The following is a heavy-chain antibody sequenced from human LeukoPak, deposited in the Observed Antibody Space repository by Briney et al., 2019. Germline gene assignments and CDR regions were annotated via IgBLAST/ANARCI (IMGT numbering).Heavy chain of an antibody. Sequence: GGSLRLSCAASGFTFDDYAMHWVRQAPGKGLEWVAFIRNDGSNKYYADSVKGRFTISRDNSKNTLYLQMNSLRAEDTAVYYCARVRDDSSGYPQPDAFDIWGQGTMVTVSS. J-gene: IGHJ3*02. D-gene: IGHD3-22*01. CDR1: GFTFDDYA. V-gene: IGHV3-30*02. CDR3: ARVRDDSSGYPQPDAFDI. CDR2: IRNDGSNK.